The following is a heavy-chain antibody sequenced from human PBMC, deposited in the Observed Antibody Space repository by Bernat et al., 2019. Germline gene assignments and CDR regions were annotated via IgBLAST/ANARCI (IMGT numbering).Heavy chain of an antibody. CDR1: GFTFSSYA. CDR3: ARDRRGTDSGGMDV. V-gene: IGHV3-30*04. J-gene: IGHJ6*02. Sequence: QVQLVESGGGVVQPGRSLRLSCAASGFTFSSYAIHWVRQAPGKGREWVAAISYDGINKYYADSVKGRFTISRDNSKNTLYLQMISLRAEDTAVYYCARDRRGTDSGGMDVWGQGTTVTVSS. D-gene: IGHD3-16*01. CDR2: ISYDGINK.